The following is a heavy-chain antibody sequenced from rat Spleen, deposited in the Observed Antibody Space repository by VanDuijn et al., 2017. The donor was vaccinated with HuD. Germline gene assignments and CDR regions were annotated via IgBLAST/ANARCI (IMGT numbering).Heavy chain of an antibody. Sequence: EVQLVESDGGLVQPGRSLKLSCAASGFTFSDYYMAWVRQAPTKGLEWVATISYDGSSTYYRDSVKGRFTISRDNAKSTLYLQMDSLRSEDTATYYCARHSDWGQGVMVTVSS. V-gene: IGHV5-29*01. CDR1: GFTFSDYY. CDR2: ISYDGSST. J-gene: IGHJ2*01. CDR3: ARHSD.